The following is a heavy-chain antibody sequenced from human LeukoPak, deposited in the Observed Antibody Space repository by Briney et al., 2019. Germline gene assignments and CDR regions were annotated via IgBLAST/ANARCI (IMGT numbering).Heavy chain of an antibody. CDR2: IYPGDSDT. V-gene: IGHV5-51*01. Sequence: GGSLKISCKGSGYSFTSYWIGRVRQMPGKGLEWMGIIYPGDSDTRYSPSFQGQVTISADKSISTAYLQWSSLKASDTAMYYCARPRDSSSWAAFDFWGQGTVVTVSS. J-gene: IGHJ3*01. CDR3: ARPRDSSSWAAFDF. D-gene: IGHD3-22*01. CDR1: GYSFTSYW.